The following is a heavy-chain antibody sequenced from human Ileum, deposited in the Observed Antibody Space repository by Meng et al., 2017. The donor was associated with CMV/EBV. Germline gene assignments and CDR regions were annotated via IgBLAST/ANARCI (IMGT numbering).Heavy chain of an antibody. CDR3: ARDRNYYSLGMDV. Sequence: GSLRLSCTVSGGSITSNDFYWGWIRQPPGKGLEWIGSIYYTGRTYYNPSLKSRVTISVDTSKNQFSLRLKSVTIADTAVYYCARDRNYYSLGMDVWGHGTTVTVSS. D-gene: IGHD3-10*01. J-gene: IGHJ6*02. CDR1: GGSITSNDFY. V-gene: IGHV4-39*07. CDR2: IYYTGRT.